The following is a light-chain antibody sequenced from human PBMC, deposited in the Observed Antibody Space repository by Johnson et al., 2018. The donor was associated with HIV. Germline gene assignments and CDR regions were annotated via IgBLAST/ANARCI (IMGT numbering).Light chain of an antibody. CDR3: GTWDSGLSAHYV. CDR2: DNN. J-gene: IGLJ1*01. Sequence: QSVLTQPPSVSAAPGQKVTISCSGSSSNIGNNYVSWYQQLPGTAPKLLIYDNNKRPSGIADRFYDTKSGTSATLGITGLQTGDEADYYCGTWDSGLSAHYVFGTGTKVTVL. CDR1: SSNIGNNY. V-gene: IGLV1-51*01.